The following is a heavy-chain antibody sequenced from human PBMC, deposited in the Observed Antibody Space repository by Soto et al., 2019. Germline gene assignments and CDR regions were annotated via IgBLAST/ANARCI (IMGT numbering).Heavy chain of an antibody. CDR1: GYSFTSYW. CDR2: IDPSDSYT. D-gene: IGHD2-2*01. J-gene: IGHJ5*02. Sequence: PGESLKISCKGSGYSFTSYWISWVRQMPGKGLEWMGRIDPSDSYTNYSPSFQGHVTISADKSISTAYLQWSSLKASDTAKYYCAGTYQLPYNWFDPWGQGTLVTVSS. CDR3: AGTYQLPYNWFDP. V-gene: IGHV5-10-1*01.